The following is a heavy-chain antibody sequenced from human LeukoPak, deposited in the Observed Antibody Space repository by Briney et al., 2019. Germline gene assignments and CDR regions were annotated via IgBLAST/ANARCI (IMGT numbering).Heavy chain of an antibody. Sequence: SETLSLTCTVSGGSISSYYWSWIRQPPGKGLEWIGYIYYSGSTNYNPSLKSRVTLSVDTSKNQFSLKLSSVTAADPAVYYWGGCRCAYYDSSGYYYDNWGQGTLVTVSS. CDR2: IYYSGST. V-gene: IGHV4-59*01. J-gene: IGHJ4*02. D-gene: IGHD3-22*01. CDR1: GGSISSYY. CDR3: GGCRCAYYDSSGYYYDN.